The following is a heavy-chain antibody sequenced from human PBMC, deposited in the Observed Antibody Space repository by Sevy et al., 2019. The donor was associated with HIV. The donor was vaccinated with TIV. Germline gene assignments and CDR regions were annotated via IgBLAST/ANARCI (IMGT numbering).Heavy chain of an antibody. V-gene: IGHV1-2*06. J-gene: IGHJ4*02. CDR2: INPNSGGT. CDR3: AALVVVSATEAYYFDY. Sequence: ATVKVSCKASGYTFTGYYMHWVRQAPGQGLEWMGRINPNSGGTNYAQKFQGRVTMTRDTSIRTAYMELSRLRSDDTTEYYCAALVVVSATEAYYFDYWGQGTLVTVSS. CDR1: GYTFTGYY. D-gene: IGHD2-15*01.